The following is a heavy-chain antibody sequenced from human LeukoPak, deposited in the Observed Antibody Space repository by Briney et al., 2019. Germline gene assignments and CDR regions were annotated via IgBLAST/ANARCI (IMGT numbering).Heavy chain of an antibody. V-gene: IGHV1-69*05. Sequence: ASVKVSCKASGGTFSSYAISWVRQAPGQGLEWMGRIIPIFGTANYAQKFQGGVTITTDESTSTAYMELSSLRSEDTAVYYCASQKGVVGVDYWGQGTLVTVSS. CDR2: IIPIFGTA. D-gene: IGHD1-26*01. CDR1: GGTFSSYA. J-gene: IGHJ4*02. CDR3: ASQKGVVGVDY.